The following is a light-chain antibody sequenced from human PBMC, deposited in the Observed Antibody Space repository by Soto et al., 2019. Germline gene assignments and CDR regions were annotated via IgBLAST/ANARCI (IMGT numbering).Light chain of an antibody. CDR1: QSISRY. J-gene: IGKJ1*01. V-gene: IGKV1-39*01. Sequence: DIQMTQSPSSLSASVGDRVTITCRASQSISRYLNWYQQKPGIAPKLLIYAASSLQRGVPSRFSGSGSGTEFTLTISSLQPDDFATYYCHQYNSYSTFGQGTKVDIK. CDR2: AAS. CDR3: HQYNSYST.